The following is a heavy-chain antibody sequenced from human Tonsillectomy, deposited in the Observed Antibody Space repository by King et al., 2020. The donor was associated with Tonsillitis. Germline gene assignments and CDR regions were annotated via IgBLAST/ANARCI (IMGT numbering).Heavy chain of an antibody. V-gene: IGHV3-9*01. J-gene: IGHJ6*02. CDR1: GFTFDDYA. D-gene: IGHD6-13*01. CDR3: AKDIARAAGTVDYYYYGMDV. Sequence: VQLVESGGGLVQPGRSLRLSCAASGFTFDDYAMHWVRQAPGKGLEWVSGISWNSGSIGYADSVKGRFTISRDNAKNSLYLQMNSLRAEDTALYYCAKDIARAAGTVDYYYYGMDVWGQGTTVTVSS. CDR2: ISWNSGSI.